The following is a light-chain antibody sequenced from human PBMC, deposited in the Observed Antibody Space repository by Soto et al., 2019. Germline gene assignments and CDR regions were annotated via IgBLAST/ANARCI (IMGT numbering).Light chain of an antibody. V-gene: IGLV2-14*01. J-gene: IGLJ2*01. Sequence: QSALTQPASVSGSPGQSITISCTGTSSDVGGYNYVSWYQQHPGKAPKLMIYEVSSRPSGVSNRFSGSKSGNTASLTISGLQDEDEADYYCSSYTSSSIVFGGGTKLTVL. CDR1: SSDVGGYNY. CDR2: EVS. CDR3: SSYTSSSIV.